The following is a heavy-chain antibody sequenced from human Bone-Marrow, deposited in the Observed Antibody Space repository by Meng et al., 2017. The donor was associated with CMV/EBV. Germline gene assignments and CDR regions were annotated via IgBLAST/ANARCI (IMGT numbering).Heavy chain of an antibody. CDR2: IYWNDDK. CDR3: AHRPRTYYYDSFVFDY. D-gene: IGHD3-22*01. Sequence: SGPTLVKPTQTLTLTCTFSGFSLSTSGVGVGWIRQPPGKALEWLALIYWNDDKRYSPSLKSRLTITKDTSKNQVVRTMTNMDPVDTDTYSCAHRPRTYYYDSFVFDYWGQGTLVTVSS. J-gene: IGHJ4*02. V-gene: IGHV2-5*01. CDR1: GFSLSTSGVG.